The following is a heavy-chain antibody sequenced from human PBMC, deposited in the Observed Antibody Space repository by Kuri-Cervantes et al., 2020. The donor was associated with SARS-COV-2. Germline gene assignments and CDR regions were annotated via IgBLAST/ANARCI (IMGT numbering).Heavy chain of an antibody. D-gene: IGHD1-20*01. V-gene: IGHV3-21*01. Sequence: GGSLRLSCAASGFTFSRYSMNWVRQAPGKGLEWVSSISSSSSYIYYADSVKGRFTISRDNSKNTLYLQMNSLRAEDTAVYYCAKVTAATGYFDYWGQGTLVTVSS. CDR3: AKVTAATGYFDY. CDR2: ISSSSSYI. CDR1: GFTFSRYS. J-gene: IGHJ4*02.